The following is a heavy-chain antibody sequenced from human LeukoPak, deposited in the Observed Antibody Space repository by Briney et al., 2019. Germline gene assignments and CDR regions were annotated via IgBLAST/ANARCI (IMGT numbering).Heavy chain of an antibody. V-gene: IGHV4-31*03. J-gene: IGHJ3*02. D-gene: IGHD6-13*01. CDR2: TYYSGST. CDR1: GASLSDNNDY. Sequence: MSSETLSLTCSVSGASLSDNNDYWRWVRQHPRTGLEWIVFTYYSGSTYYSPALESRVSISLHTSKKQLSLKIYSVTAADTALYYCARSPTIAAGGPYGTFDIWGQGTVVTVSS. CDR3: ARSPTIAAGGPYGTFDI.